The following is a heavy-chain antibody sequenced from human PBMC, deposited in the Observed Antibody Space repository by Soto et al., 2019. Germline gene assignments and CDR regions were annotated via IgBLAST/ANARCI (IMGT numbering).Heavy chain of an antibody. CDR3: ASLSAGYYYDSSGYYFDY. Sequence: SETLSLTCTVSGGSISTGGYYWSWIRQHPGKGLEWIGYIYYSGSTYYNPSLESRVTISIDTSKKQFSLKLSSVTAADTAVYYCASLSAGYYYDSSGYYFDYWVQRTMVTVYS. J-gene: IGHJ4*02. D-gene: IGHD3-22*01. V-gene: IGHV4-31*03. CDR1: GGSISTGGYY. CDR2: IYYSGST.